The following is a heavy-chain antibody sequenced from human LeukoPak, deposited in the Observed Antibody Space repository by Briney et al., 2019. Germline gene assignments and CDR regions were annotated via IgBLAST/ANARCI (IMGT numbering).Heavy chain of an antibody. CDR2: INPNSGDT. CDR1: GDTCNGVD. V-gene: IGHV1-2*02. J-gene: IGHJ6*02. Sequence: ATWKGSWKEIGDTCNGVDMGWMRNIPGQGPEWMGWINPNSGDTNYAQKLQGRVTMTRDTSISTTYMELSRLRFDDTAVYYCARDGSLDVWGQGTTVTVSS. CDR3: ARDGSLDV. D-gene: IGHD6-13*01.